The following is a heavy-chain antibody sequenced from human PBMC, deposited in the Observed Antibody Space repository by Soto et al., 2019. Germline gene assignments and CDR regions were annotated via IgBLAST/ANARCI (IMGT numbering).Heavy chain of an antibody. Sequence: QVLLVQSGAEVKQPGSSVKVSCKASGGTFSSYTISWVRQAPGQGLEWMGRIIPILGIANYAQKFQGRVTITADKSTSTAYMELSSLRSEDTAVYYCARELSDYSSSPHAFDIWGQGTMVTVSS. V-gene: IGHV1-69*08. D-gene: IGHD6-13*01. CDR2: IIPILGIA. CDR3: ARELSDYSSSPHAFDI. J-gene: IGHJ3*02. CDR1: GGTFSSYT.